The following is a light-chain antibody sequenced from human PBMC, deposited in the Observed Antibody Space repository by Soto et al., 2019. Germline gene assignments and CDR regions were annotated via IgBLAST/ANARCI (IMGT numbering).Light chain of an antibody. CDR1: QSVGYTY. CDR3: QQYGGSFT. CDR2: GAS. Sequence: EIVLTQSPGTLSLSPGERATLSCRATQSVGYTYLAWYQQKPGQAPRLLIYGASNRATGIPDRFSGSGSGTDFTLTSSRLEPEDSAVYYCQQYGGSFTFGQGTRLEIK. V-gene: IGKV3-20*01. J-gene: IGKJ5*01.